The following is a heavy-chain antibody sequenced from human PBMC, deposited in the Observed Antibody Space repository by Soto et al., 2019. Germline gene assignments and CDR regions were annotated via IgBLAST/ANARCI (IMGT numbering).Heavy chain of an antibody. CDR3: ARGRKRVRGATRDYYYGMDV. D-gene: IGHD3-10*01. V-gene: IGHV4-34*01. CDR2: INHSGST. J-gene: IGHJ6*02. Sequence: SETLSLTCAVYGGSFSGYYWSWIRQPPGKGLEWIGEINHSGSTNYNPSLKSRVTISVDTSKNQFSLKLSSVTAADTAVYYCARGRKRVRGATRDYYYGMDVWGQGXTVTVPS. CDR1: GGSFSGYY.